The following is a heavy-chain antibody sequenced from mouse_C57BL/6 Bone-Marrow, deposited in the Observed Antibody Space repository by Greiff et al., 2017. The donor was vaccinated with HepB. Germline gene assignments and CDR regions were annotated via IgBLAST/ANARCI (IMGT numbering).Heavy chain of an antibody. CDR2: IDPSDSYT. D-gene: IGHD1-1*01. CDR3: ARWTTVVATGYFDV. J-gene: IGHJ1*03. V-gene: IGHV1-59*01. Sequence: QVQLQQPGAELVRPGTSVKLSCKASGYTFTSYWMHWVKQRPGQGLEWIGVIDPSDSYTNYNQKFKGKATLTVDTSSSTAYMQLSSLTSEDSAVYYWARWTTVVATGYFDVWGTGTTVTVSS. CDR1: GYTFTSYW.